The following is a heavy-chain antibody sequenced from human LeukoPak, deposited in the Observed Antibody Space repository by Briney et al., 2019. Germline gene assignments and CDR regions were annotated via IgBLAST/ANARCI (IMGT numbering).Heavy chain of an antibody. CDR1: GFTFSSYA. CDR3: AKDLTGGSTRVVPAANPFDP. V-gene: IGHV3-23*01. CDR2: ISGSGGST. J-gene: IGHJ5*02. D-gene: IGHD2-2*01. Sequence: RGSLRPACAAAGFTFSSYAMTWGRHAPGKGLEWVSAISGSGGSTTYTDSSTDRLTTSRDNSQNTLYLQMNSLIVEDTAVYYCAKDLTGGSTRVVPAANPFDPWGQGTLVTVSS.